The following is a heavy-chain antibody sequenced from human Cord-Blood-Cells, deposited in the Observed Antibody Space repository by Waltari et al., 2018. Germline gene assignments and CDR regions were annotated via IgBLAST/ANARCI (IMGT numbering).Heavy chain of an antibody. J-gene: IGHJ6*02. CDR3: ARDLGYCSSTSCYREGIYGMDV. D-gene: IGHD2-2*03. CDR2: INPNSGGT. CDR1: GYTFTGYY. V-gene: IGHV1-2*04. Sequence: QVQLVQSGAEVKKPGASVKVSCKASGYTFTGYYMHWVRQAPGQGLEWMGWINPNSGGTNYAQKFQGWVTMTRDTSISTAYMELSRLRSDDTAVYYCARDLGYCSSTSCYREGIYGMDVWGQGTTVTVSS.